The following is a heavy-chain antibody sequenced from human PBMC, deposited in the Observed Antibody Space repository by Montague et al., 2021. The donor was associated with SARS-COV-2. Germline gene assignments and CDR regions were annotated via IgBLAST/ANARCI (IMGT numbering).Heavy chain of an antibody. D-gene: IGHD6-13*01. J-gene: IGHJ6*02. CDR3: ATLSRRTAAGTRDYFGLDV. V-gene: IGHV4-4*02. Sequence: SETLSLTCRVSGDSISTSTWWTWVRQTPGKGLEWIGEIFHSGTINYNPSLKSRVSISVDKSNNQFSLRLNSLIAADTAVYYCATLSRRTAAGTRDYFGLDVWGQGTTVVVSS. CDR2: IFHSGTI. CDR1: GDSISTSTW.